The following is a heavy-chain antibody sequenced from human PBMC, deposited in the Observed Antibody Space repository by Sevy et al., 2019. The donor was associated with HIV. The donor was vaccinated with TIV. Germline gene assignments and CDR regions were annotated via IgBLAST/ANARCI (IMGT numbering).Heavy chain of an antibody. CDR3: ASVVKNDFWDGHVNYYGLDV. CDR2: IKSKTDGGTA. V-gene: IGHV3-15*01. J-gene: IGHJ6*02. CDR1: GFTFNNYA. D-gene: IGHD3-3*01. Sequence: GGSLRLSCAASGFTFNNYAMSWVRQAPGKGLEWVGRIKSKTDGGTADYAAHVKGRFTISRDDSENTLYLQMNSLKTEDTAVYYCASVVKNDFWDGHVNYYGLDVWGQGTTVTVSS.